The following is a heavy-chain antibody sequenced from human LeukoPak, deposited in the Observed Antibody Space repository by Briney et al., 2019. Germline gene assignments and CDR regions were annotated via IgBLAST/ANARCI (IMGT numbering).Heavy chain of an antibody. J-gene: IGHJ4*02. CDR2: ISGSGRGT. Sequence: PGGSLRLSCAASGFTFSTYAMGWVRQAPGKGLEGVSGISGSGRGTYYADSVKGRFTISRDNSKSTLYLQMNSLRAEDTAVYYCAKDVWAAPAAMKVNWGQGTLVTVSS. D-gene: IGHD2-2*01. V-gene: IGHV3-23*01. CDR3: AKDVWAAPAAMKVN. CDR1: GFTFSTYA.